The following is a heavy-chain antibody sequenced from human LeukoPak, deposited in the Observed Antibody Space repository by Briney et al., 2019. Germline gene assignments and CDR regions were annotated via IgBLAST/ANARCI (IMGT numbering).Heavy chain of an antibody. CDR3: ARGGWSGLVVPAALDY. D-gene: IGHD2-2*01. CDR2: ISYDGSNK. V-gene: IGHV3-30-3*01. J-gene: IGHJ4*02. CDR1: GFTFSSYA. Sequence: PGGSLRLSCAASGFTFSSYAMHWVRQAPGKGLEWVAVISYDGSNKYYADSVKGRFTISRDNSKNTLYLQMNSLRAEDTAVYYCARGGWSGLVVPAALDYWGQGTLVTVSS.